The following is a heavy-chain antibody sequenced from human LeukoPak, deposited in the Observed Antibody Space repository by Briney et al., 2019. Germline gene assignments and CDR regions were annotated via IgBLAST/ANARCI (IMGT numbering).Heavy chain of an antibody. J-gene: IGHJ5*02. D-gene: IGHD3-3*01. CDR2: ISGSGGST. CDR1: GFTFSSYA. CDR3: ARDPITIFGVVPENPKYNWFDP. V-gene: IGHV3-23*01. Sequence: GGSLRLSCAASGFTFSSYALSWVRQAPGKGLEWVSAISGSGGSTYYADSVKGRFTISRDNSKNTLYLQMNSLRAEDTAVYYCARDPITIFGVVPENPKYNWFDPWGQGTLVTVSS.